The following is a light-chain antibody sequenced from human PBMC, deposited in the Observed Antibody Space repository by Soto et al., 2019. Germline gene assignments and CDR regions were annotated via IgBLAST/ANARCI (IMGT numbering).Light chain of an antibody. J-gene: IGLJ1*01. Sequence: SVLTQPASVSWPPGQSITISCTVTSSDVGAYNYVSWYQQHPGKAPKLMIYEVSNRPSGVSNRFSGSKSGNTASLTISGLQAEDEADYYCSSYISSSTLVFGTGTKVTVL. CDR3: SSYISSSTLV. CDR2: EVS. CDR1: SSDVGAYNY. V-gene: IGLV2-14*01.